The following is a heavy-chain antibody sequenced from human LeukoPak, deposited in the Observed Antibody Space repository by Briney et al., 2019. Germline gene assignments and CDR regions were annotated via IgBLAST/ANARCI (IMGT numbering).Heavy chain of an antibody. D-gene: IGHD3-22*01. CDR2: INHSGST. V-gene: IGHV4-34*01. J-gene: IGHJ4*02. Sequence: PSETLSLTCAVYGGSFSVYYWSWIRQPPGKGLEWIGEINHSGSTNYNPSLKSRVTISVDTSKNQFSLKLSSVTAADTAVYYCASSYYYDSSGYSLFDYWAREPWSPSPQ. CDR3: ASSYYYDSSGYSLFDY. CDR1: GGSFSVYY.